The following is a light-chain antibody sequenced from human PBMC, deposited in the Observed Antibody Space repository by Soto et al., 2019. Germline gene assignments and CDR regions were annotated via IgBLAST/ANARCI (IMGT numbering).Light chain of an antibody. J-gene: IGKJ1*01. CDR3: QQYYSTPRT. Sequence: DIVMTQSPDSLAVSLGERATINCKSSQSVLYSSNNKNYLAWYQQKPGQPPKLLIYWASTRESGVPDRFSGSESAKDFTLSISSLQAEDVEVYYCQQYYSTPRTFGQGSKVEIK. CDR2: WAS. V-gene: IGKV4-1*01. CDR1: QSVLYSSNNKNY.